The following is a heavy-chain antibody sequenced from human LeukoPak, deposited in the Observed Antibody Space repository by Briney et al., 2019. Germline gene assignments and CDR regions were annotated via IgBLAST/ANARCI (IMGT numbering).Heavy chain of an antibody. CDR3: AKAVPTIAARLCWFHP. D-gene: IGHD6-6*01. CDR1: GFTFSSYA. Sequence: GGSLRLSCAASGFTFSSYAMSWVRQAPGKGLEWVSAISGSGGSTYYADSVKGRFTISRDNSKNTLYLQMNSLRAEDTAVYYCAKAVPTIAARLCWFHPWGQGTLVTVSS. J-gene: IGHJ5*02. V-gene: IGHV3-23*01. CDR2: ISGSGGST.